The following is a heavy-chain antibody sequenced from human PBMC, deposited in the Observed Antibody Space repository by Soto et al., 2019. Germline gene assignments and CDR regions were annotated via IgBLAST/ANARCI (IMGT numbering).Heavy chain of an antibody. V-gene: IGHV4-31*03. CDR3: ARDTTIFGVALQTGFDP. J-gene: IGHJ5*02. D-gene: IGHD3-3*01. Sequence: SETLSLTCTVSGGSITSGGYYWNWIRQHPGKGLEWIGYIFYTGTTRYNSALQSRVSISVDSTKNHFSLKLTSVTAADTAVYYCARDTTIFGVALQTGFDPWGQGTLVTVYS. CDR1: GGSITSGGYY. CDR2: IFYTGTT.